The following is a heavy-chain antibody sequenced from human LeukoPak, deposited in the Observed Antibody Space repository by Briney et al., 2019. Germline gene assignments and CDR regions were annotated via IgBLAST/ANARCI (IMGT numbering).Heavy chain of an antibody. D-gene: IGHD4-23*01. CDR1: GFTFSSYG. V-gene: IGHV3-21*01. CDR3: ARDHWGTVVLESAFDI. J-gene: IGHJ3*02. CDR2: ISSSSSYI. Sequence: PGGSLRLSCAASGFTFSSYGMHWVRQAPGKGLEWVSSISSSSSYIYYADSVKGRFTISRDNAKNSLYLQMNSLRAEDTAVYYCARDHWGTVVLESAFDIWGQGTMVTVSS.